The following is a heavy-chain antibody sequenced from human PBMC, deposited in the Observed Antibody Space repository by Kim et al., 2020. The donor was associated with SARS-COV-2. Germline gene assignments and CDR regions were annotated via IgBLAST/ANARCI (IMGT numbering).Heavy chain of an antibody. Sequence: SETLSLTCTVSGGSISSYYWSWIRQPPGKGLEWIGYIYYSGSTNYNPSLKSRVTISVDTSKNQFSLKLSSVTAADTAVYYCARVQTPGDGGGFDYWGQGTLVTVSS. CDR3: ARVQTPGDGGGFDY. V-gene: IGHV4-59*01. CDR2: IYYSGST. J-gene: IGHJ4*02. CDR1: GGSISSYY. D-gene: IGHD2-15*01.